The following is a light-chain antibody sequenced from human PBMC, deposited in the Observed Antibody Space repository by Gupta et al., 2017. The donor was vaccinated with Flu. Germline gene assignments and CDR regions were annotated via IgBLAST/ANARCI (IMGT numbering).Light chain of an antibody. CDR1: SSDVGLYIY. V-gene: IGLV2-11*01. CDR3: CSFAGGYTWV. J-gene: IGLJ3*02. Sequence: QSALTQPRSVSGSPGQSVTISCTGTSSDVGLYIYVSWYQQHPGKAPNLMIYDVSKRPLGVPDRFSGSKSGNTASLTISGLQAEDEADYYCCSFAGGYTWVFGGGTKLTVL. CDR2: DVS.